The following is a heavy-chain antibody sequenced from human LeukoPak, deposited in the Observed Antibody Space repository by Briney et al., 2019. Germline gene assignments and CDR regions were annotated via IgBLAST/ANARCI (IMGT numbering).Heavy chain of an antibody. J-gene: IGHJ4*02. CDR2: IYYSGST. CDR1: GGSISSSSYY. CDR3: ARIVVVPAAIDY. V-gene: IGHV4-39*01. D-gene: IGHD2-2*01. Sequence: SETLSLTCTVSGGSISSSSYYWGWIRQPPGKGLEWIGSIYYSGSTYYNPSLKSRVTISVDTSKNQFSLKLSPVTAADTAVYYCARIVVVPAAIDYWGQGTLVTVSS.